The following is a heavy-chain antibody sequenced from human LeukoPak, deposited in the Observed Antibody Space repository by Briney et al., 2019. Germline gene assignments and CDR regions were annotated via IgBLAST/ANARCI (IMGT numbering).Heavy chain of an antibody. CDR1: GFTFSSYW. J-gene: IGHJ3*02. V-gene: IGHV3-7*01. D-gene: IGHD3-9*01. CDR3: ARILRYFDRGAFDI. Sequence: GGSLRLSCAASGFTFSSYWMSWVRQAPGKGLEWVANIKQDGSEKYYVDSVKGRLTISRDNAKNSLYLQMNSLRAEDTAVYYCARILRYFDRGAFDIWGQGTMVTVSS. CDR2: IKQDGSEK.